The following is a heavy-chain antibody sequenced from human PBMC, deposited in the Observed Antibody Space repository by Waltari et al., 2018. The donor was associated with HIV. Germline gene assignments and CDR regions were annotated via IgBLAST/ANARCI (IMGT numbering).Heavy chain of an antibody. V-gene: IGHV4-38-2*02. Sequence: QVQLQESGPGLVKPSETLSLTCGVSGYSISSGYYWGWIRQPPGKGLEWSGSIHFSGTTYYNPSLKSRVTMSVDTSKTQFSLRLSSVTAADTAVYYCARDRGTVAGNLDYWGQGALVTVSS. CDR3: ARDRGTVAGNLDY. CDR2: IHFSGTT. D-gene: IGHD6-19*01. J-gene: IGHJ4*02. CDR1: GYSISSGYY.